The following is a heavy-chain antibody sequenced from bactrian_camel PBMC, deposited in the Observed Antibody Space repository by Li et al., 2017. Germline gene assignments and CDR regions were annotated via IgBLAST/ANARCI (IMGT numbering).Heavy chain of an antibody. D-gene: IGHD1*01. V-gene: IGHV3S1*01. Sequence: HVQLVESGGGSVQAGGSLTLSCAAGRYTYKRNCMGWFRQRPGKDREGLTVLWIGGATTTYADSVKGRFIITRDKAKDLVYLQMDGLQPEDTAVYYCAAGSSAAGFQALSTSPFSYWGRGTQVTVS. CDR2: LWIGGATT. J-gene: IGHJ4*01. CDR1: RYTYKRNC. CDR3: AAGSSAAGFQALSTSPFSY.